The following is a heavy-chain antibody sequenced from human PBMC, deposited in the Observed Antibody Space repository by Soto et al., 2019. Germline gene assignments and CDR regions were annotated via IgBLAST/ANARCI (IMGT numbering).Heavy chain of an antibody. CDR1: GFTFNNFA. Sequence: GGSLRLSCAASGFTFNNFAMIWVRQAPGKGLEWVSAISGSGSNTYYADSVKGRFTISRDNSKNTVSLQMNSLRVEDTAVYYCTTGEKRNSNWYRKFDRWGQGTQVTVSS. CDR3: TTGEKRNSNWYRKFDR. CDR2: ISGSGSNT. V-gene: IGHV3-23*01. D-gene: IGHD6-13*01. J-gene: IGHJ4*02.